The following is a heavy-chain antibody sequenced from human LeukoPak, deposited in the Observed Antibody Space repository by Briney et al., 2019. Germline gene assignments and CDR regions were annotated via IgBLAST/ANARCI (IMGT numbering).Heavy chain of an antibody. D-gene: IGHD3-22*01. J-gene: IGHJ5*02. CDR2: INPSGGST. CDR1: GYPFTSYF. Sequence: ASVTVSCKASGYPFTSYFMHWVRQAPGQGLEWMGMINPSGGSTSYTPTFQGRVTMSRDMSTSTVYMELSSLRSEDTAVYYCARDYYDSSGYYPWGQGTLVTVSS. CDR3: ARDYYDSSGYYP. V-gene: IGHV1-46*01.